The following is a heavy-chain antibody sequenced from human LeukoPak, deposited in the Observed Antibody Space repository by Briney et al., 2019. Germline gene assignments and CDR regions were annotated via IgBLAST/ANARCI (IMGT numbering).Heavy chain of an antibody. Sequence: PGRSLRLSCAASGFTFDDYAMHWVRQAPGKGLEWVSGISRNSGSIGYADSVKGRFTISRDNAKNSLYLQMNSLRAEDMALYYCAKGYCSSTSCYPNAFDIWGQGTMVTVSS. J-gene: IGHJ3*02. CDR3: AKGYCSSTSCYPNAFDI. CDR2: ISRNSGSI. V-gene: IGHV3-9*03. CDR1: GFTFDDYA. D-gene: IGHD2-2*01.